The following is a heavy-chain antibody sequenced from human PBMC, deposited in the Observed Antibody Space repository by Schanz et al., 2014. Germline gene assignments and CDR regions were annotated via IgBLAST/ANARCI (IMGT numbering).Heavy chain of an antibody. CDR3: ARDDGGGYNQIDY. V-gene: IGHV3-74*01. D-gene: IGHD5-12*01. CDR1: GVDLSGNA. J-gene: IGHJ4*02. Sequence: DVQLVESGGGFVQPGGSLRLSCAGSGVDLSGNALHWVRQAPGKGLEWVSRTSHDGSFTTFADSVKGRFTISRDNAKNALYLQMNSLRLEDTAVYYCARDDGGGYNQIDYWGQGALVTVSS. CDR2: TSHDGSFT.